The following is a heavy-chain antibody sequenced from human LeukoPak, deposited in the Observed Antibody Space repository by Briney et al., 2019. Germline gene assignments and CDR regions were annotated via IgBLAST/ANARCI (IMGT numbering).Heavy chain of an antibody. D-gene: IGHD4-23*01. V-gene: IGHV3-20*04. J-gene: IGHJ6*03. CDR1: GFTFDDYG. CDR3: GRTTVAGFYYYYYMDV. Sequence: GGSLRLSCAASGFTFDDYGMTWVRQAPGKGLEWVSSINWNGDSTGYADSVKGRFTISRDNAKNSLYLQMNSLRAQDTALYYCGRTTVAGFYYYYYMDVWGTGTTVTVSS. CDR2: INWNGDST.